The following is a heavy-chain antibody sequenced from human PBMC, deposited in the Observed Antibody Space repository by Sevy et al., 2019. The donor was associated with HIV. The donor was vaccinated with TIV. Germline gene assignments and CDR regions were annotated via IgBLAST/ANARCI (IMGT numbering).Heavy chain of an antibody. CDR1: GGTFTTSG. CDR3: ARGGGNGWYYFDY. V-gene: IGHV1-69*13. CDR2: IIPILGTT. J-gene: IGHJ4*02. D-gene: IGHD6-19*01. Sequence: ASVKVSCKASGGTFTTSGISWVRQVPGQGLEWMGGIIPILGTTNYEQRFQYRVTITADESTKTAYMGLSSLISEDTAVYYCARGGGNGWYYFDYRGQATSVTVSS.